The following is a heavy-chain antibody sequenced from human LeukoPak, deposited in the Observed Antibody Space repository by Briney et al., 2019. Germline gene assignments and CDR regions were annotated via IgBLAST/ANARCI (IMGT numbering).Heavy chain of an antibody. D-gene: IGHD1-26*01. V-gene: IGHV4-34*01. CDR1: GGSFSGYY. J-gene: IGHJ4*02. Sequence: SETLSLTCAVYGGSFSGYYWTWIRQPPGKGLEWLGEINHSGSTKYNPSLKSRVTISVDTSKNQFSLKLSSVTAADTAVYYCARGLIQSGTYGHFDYWGQGTLVTVSS. CDR3: ARGLIQSGTYGHFDY. CDR2: INHSGST.